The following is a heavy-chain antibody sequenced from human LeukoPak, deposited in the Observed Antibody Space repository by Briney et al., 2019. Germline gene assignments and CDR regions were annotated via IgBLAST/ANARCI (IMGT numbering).Heavy chain of an antibody. CDR1: GFTFSDHF. D-gene: IGHD4-23*01. CDR3: ARDPMYNGGNSGAFDF. CDR2: ISGSGAT. J-gene: IGHJ3*01. V-gene: IGHV3-11*01. Sequence: GGSLRLSCAASGFTFSDHFMTWICQAPGKGLEWISYISGSGATYYAASVKGRFTISRDNAQNSLWLQMSSLRAEDTVVYYCARDPMYNGGNSGAFDFWGQGTLVTVSS.